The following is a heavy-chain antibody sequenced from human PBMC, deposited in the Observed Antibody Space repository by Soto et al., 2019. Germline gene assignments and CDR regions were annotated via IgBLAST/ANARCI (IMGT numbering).Heavy chain of an antibody. D-gene: IGHD2-8*02. Sequence: QVQLVQSGAEGKKPGASVKVSCKASGYTFTGHYLHWVRQAPGQRPEWMGWINPKNGDTIYTQKFQGSVTMTRNTAISTAFMELSRLNSDDTAVYFCAGSTVLETGSAPFDFWGQGTLVTVSS. CDR3: AGSTVLETGSAPFDF. V-gene: IGHV1-2*02. CDR2: INPKNGDT. J-gene: IGHJ4*02. CDR1: GYTFTGHY.